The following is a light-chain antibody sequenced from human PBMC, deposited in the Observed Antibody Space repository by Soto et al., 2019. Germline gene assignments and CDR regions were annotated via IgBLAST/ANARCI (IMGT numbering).Light chain of an antibody. CDR2: GAS. CDR3: QQYGKSHPT. J-gene: IGKJ1*01. V-gene: IGKV3-20*01. CDR1: QSVSISH. Sequence: VLTQSAGTLSLSPGARATLSCRASQSVSISHLAWYHQKLGQAPRLLIYGASSMATDIPDRFSGSGSGTDFTLTISRLEPEHFAIYYCQQYGKSHPTFLQGTKG.